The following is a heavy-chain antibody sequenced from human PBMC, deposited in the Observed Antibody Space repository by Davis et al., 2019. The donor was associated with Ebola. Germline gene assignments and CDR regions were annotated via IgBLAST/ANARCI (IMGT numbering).Heavy chain of an antibody. Sequence: AASVQVSCKASGGTFSSYTISWVRQAPGQGLEWMGRIIPILGIANYAQKFQGRVSMTEDTSTDTAYMELSSLRSEDTAVYYCATVRYSYDSSGYTNWFDPWGQGTLVTVSS. CDR1: GGTFSSYT. J-gene: IGHJ5*02. CDR3: ATVRYSYDSSGYTNWFDP. D-gene: IGHD3-22*01. CDR2: IIPILGIA. V-gene: IGHV1-69*02.